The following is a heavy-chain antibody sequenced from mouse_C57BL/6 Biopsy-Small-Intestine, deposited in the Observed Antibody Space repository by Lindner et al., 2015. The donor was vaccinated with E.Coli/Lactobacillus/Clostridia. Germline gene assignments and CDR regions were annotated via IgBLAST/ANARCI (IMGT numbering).Heavy chain of an antibody. CDR3: AREGSSSWPNYDYHYYNGMDV. D-gene: IGHD2-4*01. Sequence: SVKVSCKASGYSFISYGISWVRQAPGQGLEWMGWTSAYKGKTNYAQKSQGRVTMTTDTSTSTAYMELRSLRSDDTAVYYCAREGSSSWPNYDYHYYNGMDVWGQGTTVTVSA. J-gene: IGHJ1*01. CDR2: TSAYKGKT. CDR1: GYSFISYG. V-gene: IGHV1-7*01.